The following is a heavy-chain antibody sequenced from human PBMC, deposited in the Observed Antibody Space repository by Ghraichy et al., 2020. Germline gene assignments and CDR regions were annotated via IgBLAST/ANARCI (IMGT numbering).Heavy chain of an antibody. CDR3: ARYYYDSSGYRYHYYGMDV. J-gene: IGHJ6*02. CDR1: GFTFSSYW. V-gene: IGHV3-74*01. CDR2: INSDGSST. Sequence: GESLNISCAASGFTFSSYWMHWVRQAPGKGLVWVTRINSDGSSTSYADSVKGRFTISRDNAKNTVYLQMNSLRAEDTAVYYCARYYYDSSGYRYHYYGMDVWGQGTTVTVSS. D-gene: IGHD3-22*01.